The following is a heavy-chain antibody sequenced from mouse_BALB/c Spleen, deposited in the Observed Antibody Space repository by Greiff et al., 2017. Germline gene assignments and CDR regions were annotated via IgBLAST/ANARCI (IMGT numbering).Heavy chain of an antibody. CDR2: ISNGGGST. V-gene: IGHV5-12-2*01. CDR1: GFTFSSYT. J-gene: IGHJ3*01. Sequence: EVQGVESGGGLVQPGGSLKLSCAASGFTFSSYTMSWVRQTPEKRLEWVAYISNGGGSTYYPDTVKGRFTISRDNAKNTLYLQMSSLKSEDTAMYYCARQGDYDVAWFAYWGQGTLVTVSA. D-gene: IGHD2-4*01. CDR3: ARQGDYDVAWFAY.